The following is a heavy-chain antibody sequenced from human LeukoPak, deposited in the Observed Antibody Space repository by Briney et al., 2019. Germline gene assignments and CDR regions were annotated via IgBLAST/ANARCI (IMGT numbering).Heavy chain of an antibody. CDR1: KFTFISYG. V-gene: IGHV3-30*02. CDR3: AKDRFADSGSSYFDY. D-gene: IGHD1-26*01. Sequence: PWGSLRLSCAASKFTFISYGMHWVRQAPGKGLEWVAFIRYDGNKKYYADSVKGRFTISRDNSKNTLFLQMSSLRAEDTAVYYCAKDRFADSGSSYFDYWGQGTLVTVSS. CDR2: IRYDGNKK. J-gene: IGHJ4*02.